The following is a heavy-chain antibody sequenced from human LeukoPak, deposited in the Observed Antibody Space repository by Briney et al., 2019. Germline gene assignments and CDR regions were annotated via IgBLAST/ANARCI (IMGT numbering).Heavy chain of an antibody. D-gene: IGHD3-22*01. CDR1: GFTFEDYT. J-gene: IGHJ4*02. Sequence: GGSLRLSCAAFGFTFEDYTMHWVRQAPGKTLEWVSLISWDGTTYYTDSVKGRFTISRDNSKDSLYLQMDTLRSEDTAFYYCVKDLSYESSGSFFDYWGQGTLVTVS. CDR3: VKDLSYESSGSFFDY. CDR2: ISWDGTT. V-gene: IGHV3-43*01.